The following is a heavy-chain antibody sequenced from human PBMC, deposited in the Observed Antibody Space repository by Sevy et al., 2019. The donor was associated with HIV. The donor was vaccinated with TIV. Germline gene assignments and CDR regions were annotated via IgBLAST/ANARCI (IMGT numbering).Heavy chain of an antibody. CDR3: ARQMDNCNWHDGIVF. Sequence: ASVKVACKTSGYTFNDYYIHWVRQAPGQGLEWMGRINPHSGVTKYVQKFQGRVTMTRETSITPADMELGRLKSDDTAVYYFARQMDNCNWHDGIVFWGQGKMVTVSS. V-gene: IGHV1-2*06. CDR2: INPHSGVT. CDR1: GYTFNDYY. D-gene: IGHD1-7*01. J-gene: IGHJ3*01.